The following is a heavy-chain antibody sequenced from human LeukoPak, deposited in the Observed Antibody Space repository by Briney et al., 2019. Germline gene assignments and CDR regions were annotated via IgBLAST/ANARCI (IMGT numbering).Heavy chain of an antibody. CDR2: IYPGDADT. V-gene: IGHV5-51*01. CDR3: AKPMVRGIIDAFDI. CDR1: GYRFTSYW. J-gene: IGHJ3*02. Sequence: GESLKISCKGSGYRFTSYWIGWVRQMPGRGPEWMGIIYPGDADTRYSPSFQGQVTISADKSISTAYLQWSSLKASDTAMYYCAKPMVRGIIDAFDIWGQETMVTVSS. D-gene: IGHD3-10*01.